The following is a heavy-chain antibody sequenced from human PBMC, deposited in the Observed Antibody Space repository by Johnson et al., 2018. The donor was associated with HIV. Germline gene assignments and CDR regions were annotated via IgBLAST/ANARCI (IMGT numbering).Heavy chain of an antibody. D-gene: IGHD2-8*01. CDR3: ARGSLTDDSFAD. CDR2: INWNGGST. Sequence: VQLVESGGGLVKPGGSLRLSCATSGFTFSSYWMSWVRQAPGKGLEWVSGINWNGGSTGYTDSLRGRFTISRDNSKNTLSLQMNSLTAEDTAIYYCARGSLTDDSFADWGQGTMVLVSS. J-gene: IGHJ3*01. V-gene: IGHV3-20*04. CDR1: GFTFSSYW.